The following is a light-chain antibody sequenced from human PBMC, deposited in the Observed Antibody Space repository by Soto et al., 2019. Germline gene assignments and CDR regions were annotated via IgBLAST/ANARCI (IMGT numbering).Light chain of an antibody. Sequence: IVLTQSPGTLSLSPGERATLSCRASQSVRSTYLAWYQHKPGQAPRLLIYGASSRATGIPDRFSGSGSGTDFTLTISRLEPEDFAVYFCQQYGNSPRTFGQGTRLEIK. V-gene: IGKV3-20*01. CDR3: QQYGNSPRT. CDR1: QSVRSTY. J-gene: IGKJ5*01. CDR2: GAS.